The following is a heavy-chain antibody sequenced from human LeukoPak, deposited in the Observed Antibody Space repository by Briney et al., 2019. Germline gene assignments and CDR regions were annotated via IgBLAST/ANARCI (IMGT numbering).Heavy chain of an antibody. V-gene: IGHV1-24*01. CDR3: ARDHVEDGDHFGY. CDR1: GYTLTKLS. Sequence: GASVKVSCKVSGYTLTKLSMHWVRQAPGKGLEWMGGFDPEDGETIYAQKLQGRVTMTTDTSTSTAYMELRSLRSDDTAVYYCARDHVEDGDHFGYWGQGTLVTVSS. CDR2: FDPEDGET. D-gene: IGHD4-17*01. J-gene: IGHJ4*02.